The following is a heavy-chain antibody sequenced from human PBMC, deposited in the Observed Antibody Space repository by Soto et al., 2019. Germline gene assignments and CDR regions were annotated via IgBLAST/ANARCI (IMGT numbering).Heavy chain of an antibody. CDR3: ARGARAEISSGWSFWRVYSDY. V-gene: IGHV3-30-3*01. J-gene: IGHJ4*02. Sequence: QVQLVESGGGVVQPGRSLRLSCAASGFTFSSYVLHWVRQAPGKGLEWVAVISYDGFHKYYADSVKGRFTISRDNSKNTLYLQINSLRAEDTAVYYCARGARAEISSGWSFWRVYSDYGGQGTLVTVSS. CDR2: ISYDGFHK. D-gene: IGHD6-19*01. CDR1: GFTFSSYV.